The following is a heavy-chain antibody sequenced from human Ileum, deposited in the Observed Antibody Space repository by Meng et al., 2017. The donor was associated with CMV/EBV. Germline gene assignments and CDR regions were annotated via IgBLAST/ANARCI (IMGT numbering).Heavy chain of an antibody. CDR3: VRTKYSSSYGGMDV. CDR2: INGDGITT. CDR1: GFTFTNYW. Sequence: GESLKISCAASGFTFTNYWMHWVRQAPGKGLVWVSRINGDGITTTYADSVEGRFTISRDNAKNTLFLQMNSLRAEDTAVYFCVRTKYSSSYGGMDVWGQGTTVTVSS. D-gene: IGHD6-6*01. J-gene: IGHJ6*02. V-gene: IGHV3-74*01.